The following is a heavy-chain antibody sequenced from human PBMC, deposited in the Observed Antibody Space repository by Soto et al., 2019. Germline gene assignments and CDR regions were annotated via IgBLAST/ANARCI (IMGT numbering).Heavy chain of an antibody. J-gene: IGHJ4*02. D-gene: IGHD2-15*01. CDR2: ISSNGVST. CDR1: GFTFSSYA. V-gene: IGHV3-64D*06. CDR3: VEALLGPYGSGRRCQPTDY. Sequence: PGGSLRLSGSACGFTFSSYAMHWVRQAPWKGLEYVSAISSNGVSTYYADSVKGRFTISRDNSKNTLYLQMSSLRAEYTAVYYCVEALLGPYGSGRRCQPTDYWGRRTLLAVSS.